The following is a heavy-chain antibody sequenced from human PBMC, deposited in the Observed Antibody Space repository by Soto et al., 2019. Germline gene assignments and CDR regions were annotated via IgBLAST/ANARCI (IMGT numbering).Heavy chain of an antibody. V-gene: IGHV4-39*01. CDR3: ARGGTVIAIDY. J-gene: IGHJ4*02. CDR1: GGSISSSSYY. D-gene: IGHD4-4*01. Sequence: SETLSLTCTVSGGSISSSSYYWGWIRQPPGKGLEWIGSIYCSGSTYYNPSLKSRVTISVDTSKNQFSLKLSSVTAADTAVYYCARGGTVIAIDYWGQGTLVTVSS. CDR2: IYCSGST.